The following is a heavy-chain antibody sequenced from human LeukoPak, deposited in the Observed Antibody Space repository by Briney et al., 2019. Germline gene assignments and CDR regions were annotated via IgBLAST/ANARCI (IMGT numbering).Heavy chain of an antibody. CDR2: IYYSGST. CDR3: ARDGSGSYFFRYFDY. CDR1: GGSISSGGYY. V-gene: IGHV4-31*03. J-gene: IGHJ4*02. D-gene: IGHD3-10*01. Sequence: PSETLSLTCTVSGGSISSGGYYWSWIRQHPGKGLEWIGYIYYSGSTYYNPSLTSRVTISVDTSKNQFSLKLSSVTAADTAVYYCARDGSGSYFFRYFDYWGQGTLVTVSS.